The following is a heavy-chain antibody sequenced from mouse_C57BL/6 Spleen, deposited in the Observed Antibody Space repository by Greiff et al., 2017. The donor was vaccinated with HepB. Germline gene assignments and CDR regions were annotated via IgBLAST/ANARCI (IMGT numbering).Heavy chain of an antibody. CDR3: ARSHYYGSSYPLWYFDV. J-gene: IGHJ1*03. D-gene: IGHD1-1*01. CDR1: GYTFTSYW. CDR2: IDPSDSYT. Sequence: VKLQQPGAELVKPGASVKLSCKASGYTFTSYWMQWVKQRPGQGLEWIGEIDPSDSYTNYNQKFKGKATLTVDTSSSTAYMQLSSLTSEDSAVYYCARSHYYGSSYPLWYFDVWGTGTTVTVSS. V-gene: IGHV1-50*01.